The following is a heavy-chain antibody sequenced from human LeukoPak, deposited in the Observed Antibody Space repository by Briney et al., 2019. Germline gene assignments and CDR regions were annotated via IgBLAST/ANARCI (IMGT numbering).Heavy chain of an antibody. CDR1: GFTFSSYA. J-gene: IGHJ4*02. V-gene: IGHV3-30-3*01. Sequence: GGSLRLSCAASGFTFSSYAMHWGRQAPGKGLEWVAVISYDGSNKYYADSVKGRFTISRDNSKNTLYLQMNSLRAEDTAVYYCARARIAVAGTHFDYWGQGTLVTVSS. D-gene: IGHD6-19*01. CDR3: ARARIAVAGTHFDY. CDR2: ISYDGSNK.